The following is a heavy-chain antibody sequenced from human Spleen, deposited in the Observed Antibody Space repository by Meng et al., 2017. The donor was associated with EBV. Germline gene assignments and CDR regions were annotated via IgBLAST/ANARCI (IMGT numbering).Heavy chain of an antibody. CDR1: GEAFSGHY. V-gene: IGHV4-34*01. CDR2: INESGIT. CDR3: ARQSTYRLLDP. D-gene: IGHD3-16*02. J-gene: IGHJ5*02. Sequence: APPHPWGAGLLKPSEPLSLTRALYGEAFSGHYWTWIRQPPGKGLEWIGEINESGITNYNPSLKSRVTLSIDTSERHFSLNLSSVTAADTAVYYCARQSTYRLLDPWGQGTLVTVSS.